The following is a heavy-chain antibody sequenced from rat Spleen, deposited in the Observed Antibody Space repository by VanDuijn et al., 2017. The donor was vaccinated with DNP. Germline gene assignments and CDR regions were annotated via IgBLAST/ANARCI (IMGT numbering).Heavy chain of an antibody. CDR3: ASLYYYDGSYYYVMDA. CDR2: IWGDGRT. J-gene: IGHJ4*01. CDR1: GFSLTGNS. D-gene: IGHD1-12*02. V-gene: IGHV2-1*01. Sequence: QVQLKESGPGLVQPSQTLSLTCTVSGFSLTGNSVHWFRQPPGKGLEWMGGIWGDGRTDYNSALKSRLSISRDTSKSQVFLKMNSLQTEDTAMYFCASLYYYDGSYYYVMDAWGQGASVTVSS.